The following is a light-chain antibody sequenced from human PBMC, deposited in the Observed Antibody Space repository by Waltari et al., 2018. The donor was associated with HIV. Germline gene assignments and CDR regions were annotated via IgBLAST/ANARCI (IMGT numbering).Light chain of an antibody. CDR2: RDS. CDR1: NTRRKN. Sequence: SYELTQPLSVSAALGQTARNTCGGNNTRRKNVHWYQQKPGQAPVLVIYRDSNRPSGIPERFSGSNSGNTATLTISRAQAGDEADYYCQVWDSITVVFGGGTKLTVL. V-gene: IGLV3-9*01. CDR3: QVWDSITVV. J-gene: IGLJ2*01.